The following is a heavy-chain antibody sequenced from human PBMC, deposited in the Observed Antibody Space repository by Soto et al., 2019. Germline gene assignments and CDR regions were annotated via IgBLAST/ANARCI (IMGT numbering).Heavy chain of an antibody. CDR1: GGSISSGSYY. CDR2: IHNSGST. J-gene: IGHJ5*02. V-gene: IGHV4-31*03. CDR3: AREDRNYHDRSGYYH. Sequence: QVQLQESGPGLVKPSQTLSLTCTVSGGSISSGSYYWSWIRQQPGKGLEWIGYIHNSGSTYYNPSLKGRVTMSVDTSENQFSLKLTSVTAADRAVYYCAREDRNYHDRSGYYHWGQGTLVTVSS. D-gene: IGHD3-22*01.